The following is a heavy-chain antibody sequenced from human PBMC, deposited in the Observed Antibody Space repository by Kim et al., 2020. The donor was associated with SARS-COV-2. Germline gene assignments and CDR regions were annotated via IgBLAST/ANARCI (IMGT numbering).Heavy chain of an antibody. V-gene: IGHV3-23*01. Sequence: GGSLRLSCAASGFTFSSYAMSWVRQAPGKGLEWVSAISGSGGSTYYADSVKGRFTISRDNSKNTLYLQMNSLRAEDTAVYYCAKTTSQGTVTVRLGQTSYYYYGMDVWGQGTTVTVSS. CDR1: GFTFSSYA. J-gene: IGHJ6*02. CDR2: ISGSGGST. D-gene: IGHD4-4*01. CDR3: AKTTSQGTVTVRLGQTSYYYYGMDV.